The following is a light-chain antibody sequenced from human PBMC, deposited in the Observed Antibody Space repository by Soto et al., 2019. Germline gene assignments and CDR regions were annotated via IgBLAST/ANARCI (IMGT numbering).Light chain of an antibody. CDR1: VSVSNNY. CDR2: GAS. J-gene: IGKJ1*01. CDR3: QQYGSTPPT. Sequence: EIVLTQSPGTLSLSPGERATLSCRASVSVSNNYLAWYQRKPGQAPRLLIYGASYRAPDIPYRFSGSGSGTDFTLTIARLEAEDFAVYICQQYGSTPPTFGLGTKVEI. V-gene: IGKV3-20*01.